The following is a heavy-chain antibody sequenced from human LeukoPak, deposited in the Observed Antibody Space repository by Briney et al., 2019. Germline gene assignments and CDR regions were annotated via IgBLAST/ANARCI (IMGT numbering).Heavy chain of an antibody. Sequence: GRSLRLSCAASGFTFDNYAMHWVRQAPGKGLEWVSGIAWNSGNTGFADSVEGRFTISRDNAENSLYLQINSLTPEDTAFYFCAKDMNTYGSGSSYNPWGPFDSWGQGTLVTVSS. D-gene: IGHD3-10*01. CDR1: GFTFDNYA. V-gene: IGHV3-9*01. CDR3: AKDMNTYGSGSSYNPWGPFDS. CDR2: IAWNSGNT. J-gene: IGHJ4*02.